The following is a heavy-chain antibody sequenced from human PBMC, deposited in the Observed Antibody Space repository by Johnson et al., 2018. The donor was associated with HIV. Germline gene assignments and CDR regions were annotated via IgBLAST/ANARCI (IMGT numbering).Heavy chain of an antibody. D-gene: IGHD4-17*01. CDR1: GFTVSSNY. CDR3: ASVPGDYAYHI. CDR2: IYSGGST. J-gene: IGHJ3*02. V-gene: IGHV3-66*01. Sequence: VQLVESGGGVVQPGRSLRLSCAASGFTVSSNYMSWVRQAPGKGLEWVSVIYSGGSTYYADSVKGRFTISRDNSKKTLYLQLNSLRVEDTAVYYCASVPGDYAYHIWGQGTMVPVSS.